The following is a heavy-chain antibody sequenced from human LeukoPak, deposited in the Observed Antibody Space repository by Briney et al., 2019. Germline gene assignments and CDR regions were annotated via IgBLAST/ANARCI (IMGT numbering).Heavy chain of an antibody. Sequence: GGSLRLSCAASGFTFDDYAMHWVRQAPGKGLEWVSGISWNSGSIGYADSVKGRFTISRDNSKNTLYLQMNSLRAEDPAVYYCARTGPGTSLFGYWGQGTLVTVSS. V-gene: IGHV3-9*01. CDR2: ISWNSGSI. CDR3: ARTGPGTSLFGY. CDR1: GFTFDDYA. J-gene: IGHJ4*02. D-gene: IGHD4-23*01.